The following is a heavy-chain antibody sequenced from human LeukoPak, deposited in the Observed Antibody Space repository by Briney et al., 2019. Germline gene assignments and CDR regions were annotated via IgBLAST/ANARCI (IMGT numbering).Heavy chain of an antibody. D-gene: IGHD3-22*01. CDR1: GYTFTSYY. CDR2: INPSGGST. CDR3: ARDSRPSYDSSAYYYPGDY. Sequence: ASVKVSCKASGYTFTSYYMHWVRQAPGQGLEWMAIINPSGGSTSYAQKFQGRVTVNRDTSTSTVYMELSSLRSEDTAVYYCARDSRPSYDSSAYYYPGDYWGQGTLVTVSS. J-gene: IGHJ4*02. V-gene: IGHV1-46*01.